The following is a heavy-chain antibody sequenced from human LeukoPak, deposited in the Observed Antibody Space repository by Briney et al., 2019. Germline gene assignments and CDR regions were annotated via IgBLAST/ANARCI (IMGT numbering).Heavy chain of an antibody. V-gene: IGHV3-21*01. Sequence: GGSLRLSCAASGFTFSNYGMHWVRQAPGKGLEWVSSISSSSSYIYYADSVKGRFTISRDNAKNSLYLQMNSLRAEDAAVYYCARDPRTYDSSDHFDYWGQGTLVTVSS. CDR3: ARDPRTYDSSDHFDY. J-gene: IGHJ4*02. D-gene: IGHD3-22*01. CDR1: GFTFSNYG. CDR2: ISSSSSYI.